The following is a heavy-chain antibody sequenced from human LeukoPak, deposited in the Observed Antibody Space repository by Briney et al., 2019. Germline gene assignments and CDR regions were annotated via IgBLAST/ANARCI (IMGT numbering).Heavy chain of an antibody. D-gene: IGHD6-13*01. V-gene: IGHV1-69*13. CDR2: IIPIFGTA. CDR3: ARANARIAAAGTHYFDY. Sequence: SVKVSCKTSGGTFSSYAISWVRQAPGQGLEWMGGIIPIFGTANYAQKFQGRVTITADESTSTAYMELSSLRSEDTAVYYCARANARIAAAGTHYFDYWGQGTLVTVSS. CDR1: GGTFSSYA. J-gene: IGHJ4*02.